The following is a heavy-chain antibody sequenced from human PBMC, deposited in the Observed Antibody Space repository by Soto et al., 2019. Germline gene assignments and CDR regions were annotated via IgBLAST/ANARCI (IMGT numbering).Heavy chain of an antibody. D-gene: IGHD3-10*01. Sequence: SVQVSCKASGDTFSFYSINWVRQAPGLGLEWMGRVNPILSMSNYAQRFQGRVTMTADKSTSTAYMELSGLRSEDTAMYYCATSYGSGYRAFDYWGQGALVTVSS. CDR1: GDTFSFYS. CDR3: ATSYGSGYRAFDY. J-gene: IGHJ4*02. V-gene: IGHV1-69*02. CDR2: VNPILSMS.